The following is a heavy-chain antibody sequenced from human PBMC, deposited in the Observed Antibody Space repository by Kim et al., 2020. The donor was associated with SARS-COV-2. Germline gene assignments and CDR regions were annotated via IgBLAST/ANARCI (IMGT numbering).Heavy chain of an antibody. J-gene: IGHJ5*02. D-gene: IGHD3-16*01. V-gene: IGHV3-7*01. CDR2: IKEDGSEK. CDR1: GFTFSDYW. Sequence: GGSLRLSCAASGFTFSDYWMIWVRQAPGKGLEWVANIKEDGSEKYYVDSVKGRFTISRDNANNSFYLQMNYLGGDDTAVYYCVRYESGRFDPWGQGTLVT. CDR3: VRYESGRFDP.